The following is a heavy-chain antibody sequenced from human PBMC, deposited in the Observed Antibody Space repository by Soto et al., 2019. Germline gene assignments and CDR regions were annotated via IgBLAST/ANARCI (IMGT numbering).Heavy chain of an antibody. CDR1: GFTFSSYG. CDR2: ISYDGSNK. V-gene: IGHV3-30*18. D-gene: IGHD7-27*01. Sequence: PGGSLRLSCAASGFTFSSYGMHWVRQAPGKGLEWVSVISYDGSNKYYADSVKGRFTISRDNSENTLYLQMNSLRVEDTAVYYCAKDARNKLGSLGNCLDLWGQGTLVTLSS. J-gene: IGHJ5*02. CDR3: AKDARNKLGSLGNCLDL.